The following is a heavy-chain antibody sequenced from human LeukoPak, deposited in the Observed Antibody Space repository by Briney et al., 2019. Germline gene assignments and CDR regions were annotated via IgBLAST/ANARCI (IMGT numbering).Heavy chain of an antibody. V-gene: IGHV3-33*01. CDR3: ARDDALGDNALDI. Sequence: PGRSLRLSCAASGFTFSSYGMHWVRQAPGKGLERVAVILNDGSQEKYADSVKGQFTISRDNSKNTLFLQMNSLRAEDTAVYYCARDDALGDNALDIWGQGTMVTVSS. D-gene: IGHD3-16*01. CDR2: ILNDGSQE. CDR1: GFTFSSYG. J-gene: IGHJ3*02.